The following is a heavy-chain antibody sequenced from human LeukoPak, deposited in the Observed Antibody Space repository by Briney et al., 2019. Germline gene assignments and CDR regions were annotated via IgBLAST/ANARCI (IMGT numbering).Heavy chain of an antibody. D-gene: IGHD6-13*01. J-gene: IGHJ4*02. CDR3: AKATTGIAAAGTHDY. Sequence: SETLSLTCTVPGGSISSGDYYWSWIRQPPGKGLEWIGYIYYSGSTYYNPPLKSRVTISVDTSKNQFSLKLSSVTAADTAVYYCAKATTGIAAAGTHDYWGQGTLVTVSS. V-gene: IGHV4-30-4*08. CDR2: IYYSGST. CDR1: GGSISSGDYY.